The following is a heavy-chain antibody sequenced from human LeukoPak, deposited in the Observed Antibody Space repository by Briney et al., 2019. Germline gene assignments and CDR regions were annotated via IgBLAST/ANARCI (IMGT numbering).Heavy chain of an antibody. CDR1: GFTFSSYA. V-gene: IGHV3-30*04. CDR2: ISYDGSNK. J-gene: IGHJ1*01. CDR3: ARDSRGSSGGYFQH. D-gene: IGHD3-10*01. Sequence: GRSLRLSCAASGFTFSSYAMHWVRQAPGKGLEWVAVISYDGSNKYYADSVKGRFTISRDNSKNTLYLQMNSLRAEDTAVYYCARDSRGSSGGYFQHWGQGTLVTVSS.